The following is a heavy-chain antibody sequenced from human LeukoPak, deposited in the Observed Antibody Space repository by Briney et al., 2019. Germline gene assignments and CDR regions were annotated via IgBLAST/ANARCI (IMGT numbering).Heavy chain of an antibody. CDR3: ARDRYYDSSGYYYALDY. V-gene: IGHV3-11*06. J-gene: IGHJ4*02. Sequence: GGSLSLSCAASGFTFSDYYMSWIRQAPGKGLEWISYISSSSSYTNYADSVKGRFTISRDNAKNSLYLQMNSLRAEDTAVYYCARDRYYDSSGYYYALDYWGQGTPVTVSS. CDR2: ISSSSSYT. CDR1: GFTFSDYY. D-gene: IGHD3-22*01.